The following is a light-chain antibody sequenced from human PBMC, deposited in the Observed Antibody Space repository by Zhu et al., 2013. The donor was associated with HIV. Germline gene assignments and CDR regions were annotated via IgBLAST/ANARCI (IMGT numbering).Light chain of an antibody. J-gene: IGLJ1*01. Sequence: SYELTQPPSVSVAPGKSARITCGGNNIGSKSVHWYQQKPGQAPVLVIYGDSDRPSGISDRFSGSKYGNTATLTISRVEAGDEGDYYCQVWDSSGDHPYYVFGTGTKVTVL. V-gene: IGLV3-21*04. CDR3: QVWDSSGDHPYYV. CDR1: NIGSKS. CDR2: GDS.